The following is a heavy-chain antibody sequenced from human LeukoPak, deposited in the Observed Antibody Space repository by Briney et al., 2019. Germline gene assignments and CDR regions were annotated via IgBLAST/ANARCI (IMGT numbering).Heavy chain of an antibody. J-gene: IGHJ4*02. CDR3: ARGRYYYDSSGHYRGYYFDY. D-gene: IGHD3-22*01. Sequence: PGRSLRLSCAASGFTFSSYAMHWVRQAPGKGLEWVAVISYDGSNKYYADSVKGRFTISRDNSKNTLYLQMNSLRAEDTAVYYCARGRYYYDSSGHYRGYYFDYWGQGTLVTVSS. CDR1: GFTFSSYA. V-gene: IGHV3-30-3*01. CDR2: ISYDGSNK.